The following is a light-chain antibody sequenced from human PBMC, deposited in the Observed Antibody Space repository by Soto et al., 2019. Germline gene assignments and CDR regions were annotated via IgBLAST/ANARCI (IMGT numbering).Light chain of an antibody. CDR3: QQYGGSPPYT. CDR1: QSVSSIY. CDR2: RAS. J-gene: IGKJ2*01. V-gene: IGKV3-20*01. Sequence: EIVLTQSPGTLSLSPGERTTLSCRASQSVSSIYLAWYQQNSGQATRLLIYRASSRPTGIPDRFSGSGSGTDFPLTTSRLEPVDFAVYYCQQYGGSPPYTFGQGTKLDIK.